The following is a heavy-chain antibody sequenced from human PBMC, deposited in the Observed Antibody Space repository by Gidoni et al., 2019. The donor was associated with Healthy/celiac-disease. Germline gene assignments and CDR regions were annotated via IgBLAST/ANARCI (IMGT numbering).Heavy chain of an antibody. J-gene: IGHJ4*02. V-gene: IGHV3-30*18. D-gene: IGHD5-12*01. CDR1: GFTFSSYG. CDR3: AKGGTRLMVATLDYFDY. Sequence: QVQLVESGGGVVQPGRSLRLSCAASGFTFSSYGMHWVRQAPGKGLEWVAVISYDGSNKYYADSVKGRFTISRDNSKNTLYLQMNSLRAEDTAVYYCAKGGTRLMVATLDYFDYWGQGTLVTVSS. CDR2: ISYDGSNK.